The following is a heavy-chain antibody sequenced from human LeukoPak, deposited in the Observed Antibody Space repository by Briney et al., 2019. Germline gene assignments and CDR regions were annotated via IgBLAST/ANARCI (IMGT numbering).Heavy chain of an antibody. J-gene: IGHJ5*02. D-gene: IGHD3-22*01. CDR1: GYSFTSYG. CDR2: ISAYNGNT. CDR3: ARESANYYDSSGYYYGDNWFDP. Sequence: ASVKVSCKASGYSFTSYGISWVRQAPGQGLEWMGWISAYNGNTNYAQKLQGRVTMTTDTSTSTAYMELRSLRSDDTAVYYCARESANYYDSSGYYYGDNWFDPWGQGTLVTVSS. V-gene: IGHV1-18*01.